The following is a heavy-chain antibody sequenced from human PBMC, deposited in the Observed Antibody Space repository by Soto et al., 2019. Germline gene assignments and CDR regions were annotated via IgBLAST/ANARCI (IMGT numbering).Heavy chain of an antibody. D-gene: IGHD3-3*01. J-gene: IGHJ6*02. V-gene: IGHV3-74*01. CDR1: GFTFSNYC. Sequence: GGSLRLSCAASGFTFSNYCMHWVRQAPGKGPMWVSRINSDGSSTSYADSVKGRFTISRDNAKNTLYLQMNSLRAEDTAVYYCARDYYDFQPDYYYYGMDVWGQRTTVTVSS. CDR3: ARDYYDFQPDYYYYGMDV. CDR2: INSDGSST.